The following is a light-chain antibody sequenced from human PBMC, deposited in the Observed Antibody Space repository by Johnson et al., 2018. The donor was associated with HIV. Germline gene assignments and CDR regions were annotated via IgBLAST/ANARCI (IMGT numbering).Light chain of an antibody. CDR3: GTWDSSLSGV. J-gene: IGLJ1*01. CDR2: ENN. V-gene: IGLV1-51*02. CDR1: SSNIGDNY. Sequence: QSVLTQPPSVSAAPGQRVTISCSGSSSNIGDNYVSWYQQLPGTAPKLLIYENNKRPSGIPDRFAASKSGTSATLGITGLQTGDEADYYCGTWDSSLSGVFGTGTKVTVL.